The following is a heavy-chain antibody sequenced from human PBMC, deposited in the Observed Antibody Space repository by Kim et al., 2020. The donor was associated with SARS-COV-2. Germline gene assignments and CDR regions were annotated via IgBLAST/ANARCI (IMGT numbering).Heavy chain of an antibody. CDR2: INANGSEK. CDR1: GFTFSNFC. Sequence: GGSLRLSCITSGFTFSNFCMSWVRQVPGKGLEWVANINANGSEKYYVDSVKGRFSISRDNAKNPLYLQMNSLTAEDTAVYQCFYGHYCYFCGQG. J-gene: IGHJ4*02. CDR3: FYGHYCYF. D-gene: IGHD4-17*01. V-gene: IGHV3-7*01.